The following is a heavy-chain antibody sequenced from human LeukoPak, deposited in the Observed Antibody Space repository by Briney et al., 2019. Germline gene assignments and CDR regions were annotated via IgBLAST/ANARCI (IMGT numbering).Heavy chain of an antibody. CDR3: ARGGLVHYGGNPLGDY. D-gene: IGHD4-23*01. J-gene: IGHJ4*02. V-gene: IGHV1-2*06. CDR2: INSNSGGT. Sequence: ASVKVSCKASGYTFTGYYMHWVRQAPGQGLEWMGRINSNSGGTNYAQKFQGRVTMTRDTSISTAYMELSRLRSGDTAVYYCARGGLVHYGGNPLGDYWGQGTLVTVSS. CDR1: GYTFTGYY.